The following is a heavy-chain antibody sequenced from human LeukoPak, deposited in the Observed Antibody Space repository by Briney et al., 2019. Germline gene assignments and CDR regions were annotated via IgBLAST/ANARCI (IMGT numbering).Heavy chain of an antibody. V-gene: IGHV3-13*01. CDR2: IDTAGDR. CDR1: GFTFRNYD. CDR3: ARGGSLYDASYYYYLDV. D-gene: IGHD2/OR15-2a*01. Sequence: PGGSLRLSCAAPGFTFRNYDMHWVRQPSGKGPEWVSAIDTAGDRSHPVSGKGRFTVSRDNAKNSLFLQVNNLTAADAAVYYCARGGSLYDASYYYYLDVWGKGTRVTVSS. J-gene: IGHJ6*03.